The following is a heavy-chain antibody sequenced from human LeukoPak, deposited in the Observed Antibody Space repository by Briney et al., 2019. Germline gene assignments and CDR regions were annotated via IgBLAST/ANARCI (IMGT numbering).Heavy chain of an antibody. Sequence: TGGSLRLSCAASGFTFSSYAMHWVRQAPGKGLEWVGRIKSKTDGGTTDYAAPVKGRFTISRDDSKNTLYLQMNSLKTEDTAVCYCTTDILYYDFWSGYLANSDYWGQGTLVTVSS. CDR3: TTDILYYDFWSGYLANSDY. V-gene: IGHV3-15*01. D-gene: IGHD3-3*01. CDR1: GFTFSSYA. J-gene: IGHJ4*02. CDR2: IKSKTDGGTT.